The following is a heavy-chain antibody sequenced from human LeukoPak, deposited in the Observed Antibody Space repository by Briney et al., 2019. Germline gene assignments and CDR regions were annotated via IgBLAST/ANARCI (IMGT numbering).Heavy chain of an antibody. Sequence: PSQTLSLTCTVSGGSISSGDYYRSWIRQSPGKGLEWIGEINHSGSTNYNPSLKSRVTMSLDTSKNQFSLNLTSVTVADTAVYYCARGQVVRDHWGQGTLVTVSS. CDR3: ARGQVVRDH. CDR2: INHSGST. J-gene: IGHJ4*02. CDR1: GGSISSGDYY. D-gene: IGHD2-15*01. V-gene: IGHV4-30-4*08.